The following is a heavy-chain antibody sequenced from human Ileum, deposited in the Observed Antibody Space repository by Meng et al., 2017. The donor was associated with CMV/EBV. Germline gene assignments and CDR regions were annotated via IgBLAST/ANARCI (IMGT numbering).Heavy chain of an antibody. CDR1: GGSFRSGSYY. CDR3: ARLVPAAQIHWYFDL. CDR2: IYYSGST. V-gene: IGHV4-61*07. D-gene: IGHD2-2*01. J-gene: IGHJ2*01. Sequence: SGGSFRSGSYYWSWIRQPPGKGLEWIGYIYYSGSTNYNPSLKSRVTISVDTSKNQFSLKLSSVTAADTAVYYCARLVPAAQIHWYFDLWGRGTLVTVSS.